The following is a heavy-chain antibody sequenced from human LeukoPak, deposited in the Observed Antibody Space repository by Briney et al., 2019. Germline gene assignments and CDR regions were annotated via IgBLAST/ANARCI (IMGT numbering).Heavy chain of an antibody. CDR3: AKDGGLWVSAHWGDS. D-gene: IGHD7-27*01. V-gene: IGHV3-23*01. CDR1: GFTLSSYT. J-gene: IGHJ4*02. CDR2: ITTSDGNT. Sequence: GGSLRLSCAASGFTLSSYTMSWVRQAPGKGLEWVSTITTSDGNTYYADSVKGRFTVSRDNSKNTLYLQMNSLRAEDTAVYYCAKDGGLWVSAHWGDSWGRGTLVTVSS.